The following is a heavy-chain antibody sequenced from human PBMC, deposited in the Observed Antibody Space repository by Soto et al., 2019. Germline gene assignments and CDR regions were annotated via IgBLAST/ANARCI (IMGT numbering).Heavy chain of an antibody. D-gene: IGHD2-21*02. CDR1: GYTFTGYY. Sequence: ASVKVSCKASGYTFTGYYMHWVRQAPGQGLEWMGWINPNSGGTNYAQKFQGRVTMTRDTSISTAYMELSRLRSDDTAVYYCARTRQVGDLVDYWGQRTLVTVSS. V-gene: IGHV1-2*02. CDR2: INPNSGGT. CDR3: ARTRQVGDLVDY. J-gene: IGHJ4*02.